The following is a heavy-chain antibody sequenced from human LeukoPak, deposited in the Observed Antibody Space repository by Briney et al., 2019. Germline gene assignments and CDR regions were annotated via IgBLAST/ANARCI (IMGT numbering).Heavy chain of an antibody. J-gene: IGHJ4*02. D-gene: IGHD2-15*01. CDR3: ARLIGYCSGGSCYSRGYFDY. Sequence: GESLKISCKGSGYSFTSYWIGWVRQMPGKGLEWMGIIYPGDSDTRHSPSSQGQVTISADKSISTAYLQWSSLKASDTAMYYCARLIGYCSGGSCYSRGYFDYWGQGTLVTVSS. V-gene: IGHV5-51*01. CDR1: GYSFTSYW. CDR2: IYPGDSDT.